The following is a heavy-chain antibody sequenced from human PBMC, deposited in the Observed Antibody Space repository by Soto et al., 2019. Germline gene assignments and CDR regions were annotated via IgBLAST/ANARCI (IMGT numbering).Heavy chain of an antibody. V-gene: IGHV4-61*08. J-gene: IGHJ6*02. Sequence: SETLSLTCTVSGGSISSGDYYWSWIRQPPGKGLEWIGYTYYSGSTNYNPSLKSRVTISVDTSKNQFSLKLSSVTAADTAVYYCARGLPPKLYYYNGMDVWGQGTTVTVSS. CDR3: ARGLPPKLYYYNGMDV. CDR2: TYYSGST. CDR1: GGSISSGDYY.